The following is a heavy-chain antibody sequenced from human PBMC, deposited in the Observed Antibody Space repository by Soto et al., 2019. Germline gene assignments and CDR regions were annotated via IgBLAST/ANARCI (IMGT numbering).Heavy chain of an antibody. Sequence: QVQLVQSGAEVKKPGSSEKVSCKASGGSFGNSAINWVRQTPGQGLEWLGGFIPVYRTLNYAQKFQGRVTITADESTGTAYMTLSSLASDDTAVYYCATGVIWIGYFTFDSWGQGTRVTVSS. D-gene: IGHD3-3*01. CDR2: FIPVYRTL. V-gene: IGHV1-69*01. J-gene: IGHJ4*02. CDR1: GGSFGNSA. CDR3: ATGVIWIGYFTFDS.